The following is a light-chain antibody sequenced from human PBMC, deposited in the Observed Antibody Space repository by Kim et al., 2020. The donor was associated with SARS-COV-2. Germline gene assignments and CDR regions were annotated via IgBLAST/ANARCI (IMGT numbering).Light chain of an antibody. Sequence: GQSAALSCRPSQSVSDNVAWYQHKPGQAPRLIMYGAYTRATGIPARFSGSWSGTEFTLTITSLQSEDFAFYYCQQYNNWPPITFGQGTRLEIK. CDR1: QSVSDN. V-gene: IGKV3-15*01. CDR3: QQYNNWPPIT. CDR2: GAY. J-gene: IGKJ5*01.